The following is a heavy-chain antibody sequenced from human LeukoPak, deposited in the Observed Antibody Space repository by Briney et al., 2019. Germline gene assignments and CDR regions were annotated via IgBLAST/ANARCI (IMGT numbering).Heavy chain of an antibody. CDR3: ARGRSHYDSSDYHETGFDY. V-gene: IGHV3-23*01. J-gene: IGHJ4*02. D-gene: IGHD3-22*01. Sequence: GGSLRLSCAASGFTFSSYAMSWVRQAPGKGLEWVSAISGSGGSTYYADSVKGRFTISRDNSKNTLYLQMNSLRAEDTAVYFCARGRSHYDSSDYHETGFDYWGQGTLLTVSS. CDR1: GFTFSSYA. CDR2: ISGSGGST.